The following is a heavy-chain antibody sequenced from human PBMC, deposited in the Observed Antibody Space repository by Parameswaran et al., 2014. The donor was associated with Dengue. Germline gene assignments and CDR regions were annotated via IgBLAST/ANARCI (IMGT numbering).Heavy chain of an antibody. J-gene: IGHJ6*02. CDR3: ARARGLGLQKSNTYAMDV. CDR2: ISYSGGT. D-gene: IGHD4-11*01. V-gene: IGHV4-31*02. Sequence: RWIRQPPGKGLEWIGYISYSGGTYYTPSLNGRGTISLDTSKNQFSLRLRSVTAADTAVYYCARARGLGLQKSNTYAMDVWGQGTTVTVSS.